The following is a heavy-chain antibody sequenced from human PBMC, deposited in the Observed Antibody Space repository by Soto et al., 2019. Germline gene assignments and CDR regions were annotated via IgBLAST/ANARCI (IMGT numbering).Heavy chain of an antibody. V-gene: IGHV4-59*08. Sequence: SETLSLTCTVSGDSISSYYWSWIRQPPGKGLEWIGYIYYSGSTNYNPSLKSRVTISLDTSKNQFSLKLTSVTAADTAVYYCARQQYDTTWSYGMDVWGEGTTVTVSS. D-gene: IGHD1-1*01. CDR3: ARQQYDTTWSYGMDV. J-gene: IGHJ6*04. CDR1: GDSISSYY. CDR2: IYYSGST.